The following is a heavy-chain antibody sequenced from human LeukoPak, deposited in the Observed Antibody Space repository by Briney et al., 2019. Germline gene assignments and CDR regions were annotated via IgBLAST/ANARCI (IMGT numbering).Heavy chain of an antibody. Sequence: RGSLRLSCAASGFTFRSYGMHWVRQAPGKGLEWVAYIRYDGSNKDYADSVKGRFTISRDNSKNTLYLQMNSLRAEDTAVYYCAKDTLDSSGFFDYWGQGTLVTVSS. CDR1: GFTFRSYG. CDR3: AKDTLDSSGFFDY. V-gene: IGHV3-30*02. CDR2: IRYDGSNK. D-gene: IGHD3-22*01. J-gene: IGHJ4*02.